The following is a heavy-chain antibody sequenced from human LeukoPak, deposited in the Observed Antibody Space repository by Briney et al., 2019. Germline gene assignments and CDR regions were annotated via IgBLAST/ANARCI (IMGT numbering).Heavy chain of an antibody. CDR1: GFTFSSYS. CDR2: ISSSSSHI. CDR3: ASPRPGYYYYYMDV. V-gene: IGHV3-21*01. J-gene: IGHJ6*03. Sequence: GGSLRLSCAASGFTFSSYSMNWVRQAPGKGLEWVSSISSSSSHIYYADSVKGRFTISRDNAKNSLYLQMNSLRAEDTAVYYCASPRPGYYYYYMDVWGKGTTVTVSS. D-gene: IGHD3-10*01.